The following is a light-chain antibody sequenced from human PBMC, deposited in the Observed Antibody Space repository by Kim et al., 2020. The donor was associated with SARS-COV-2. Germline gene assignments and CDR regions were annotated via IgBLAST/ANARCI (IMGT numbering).Light chain of an antibody. CDR1: QSVGNS. J-gene: IGKJ4*01. CDR2: ETS. CDR3: QQRYNWTLT. Sequence: EIVLTQSPATLSLSPGERATISCRASQSVGNSLAWFQQKPGQAPRLLIFETSNRATGIPARFSGSGSGTAFTLTISSLEPEDFAVYYCQQRYNWTLTFGGGTRVDIK. V-gene: IGKV3-11*01.